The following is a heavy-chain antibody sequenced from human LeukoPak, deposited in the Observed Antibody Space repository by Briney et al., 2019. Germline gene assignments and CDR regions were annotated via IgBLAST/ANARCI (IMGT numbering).Heavy chain of an antibody. CDR3: ARQRYYYDSSGYYGIRYFDY. Sequence: GESLKISCKGSGYSFTSYWIGWVRQMPGKGLEWMGIIYPGGSDTRYSPSFQGQVTISADKSISTAYLQWSSLKASDTAMYYCARQRYYYDSSGYYGIRYFDYWGQGTLVTVSS. V-gene: IGHV5-51*01. CDR1: GYSFTSYW. CDR2: IYPGGSDT. J-gene: IGHJ4*02. D-gene: IGHD3-22*01.